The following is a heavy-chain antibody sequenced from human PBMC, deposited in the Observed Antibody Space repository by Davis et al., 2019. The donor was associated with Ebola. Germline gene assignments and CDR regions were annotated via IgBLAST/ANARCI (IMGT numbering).Heavy chain of an antibody. CDR1: GGSISSAAYS. D-gene: IGHD3-22*01. V-gene: IGHV4-30-2*01. CDR3: ARDYDSRGYSTPFGY. CDR2: IYPSGIT. Sequence: LRLSCAVSGGSISSAAYSWTWIRQPPGKGLEWIGYIYPSGITYYNSSLESRVSISIDNSNNQFSLRLTSVTAADTAVYYCARDYDSRGYSTPFGYWGQGILVTVSS. J-gene: IGHJ4*02.